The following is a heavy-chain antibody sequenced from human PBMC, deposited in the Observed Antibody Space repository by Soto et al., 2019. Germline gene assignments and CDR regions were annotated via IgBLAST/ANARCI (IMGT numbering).Heavy chain of an antibody. Sequence: GGSLRLSCAASGFTFNSYAMSWVRQAPGKGLECVSIITGSGYSTYYADSVKGRFTISRDNFKNTLYLQMNSLRAEDTAVYYCAKTGGVAAPDYWGQGTLVTVSS. V-gene: IGHV3-23*01. CDR1: GFTFNSYA. J-gene: IGHJ4*02. CDR2: ITGSGYST. D-gene: IGHD3-16*01. CDR3: AKTGGVAAPDY.